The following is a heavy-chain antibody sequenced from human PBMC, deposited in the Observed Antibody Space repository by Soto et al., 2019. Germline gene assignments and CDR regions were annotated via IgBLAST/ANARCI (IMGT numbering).Heavy chain of an antibody. Sequence: GGSLRLSCAASGFTFSSYSMNWVRQAPGKGLEWVSSISSSSSYIYYADSVKGRFTISRDNSKNTLFLQMNSLRSEDTSVYYCARDRGRGTYYYYGMDVWGQGTPVTVSS. CDR1: GFTFSSYS. J-gene: IGHJ6*02. CDR2: ISSSSSYI. D-gene: IGHD3-16*01. CDR3: ARDRGRGTYYYYGMDV. V-gene: IGHV3-21*01.